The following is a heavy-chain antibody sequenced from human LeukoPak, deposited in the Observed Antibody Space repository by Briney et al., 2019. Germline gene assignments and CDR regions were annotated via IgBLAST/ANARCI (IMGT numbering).Heavy chain of an antibody. CDR2: ISSSSSYI. CDR3: ARDLYSRASRFDP. D-gene: IGHD6-13*01. J-gene: IGHJ5*02. Sequence: GGSLRHSCAASGFTFSSYSMNWVRQAPGKGLEWVSSISSSSSYIYYADSVKGRFTISRDNAKNSLYLQMNSLRAEDTAVYYCARDLYSRASRFDPWGQGTLVTVSS. V-gene: IGHV3-21*01. CDR1: GFTFSSYS.